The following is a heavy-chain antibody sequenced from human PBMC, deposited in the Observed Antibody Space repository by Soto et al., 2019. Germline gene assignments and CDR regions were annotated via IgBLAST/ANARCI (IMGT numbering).Heavy chain of an antibody. J-gene: IGHJ4*02. V-gene: IGHV3-30-3*01. CDR2: ISYDGSNK. D-gene: IGHD2-15*01. CDR3: ARAMVVVRIRGPFDY. CDR1: GFTFSSYA. Sequence: GGSLRLSCAASGFTFSSYAMHWVRQAPGKGLEWVAVISYDGSNKYYADSVKGRFTISRDNSKNTLYLQMNSLRAEDTAVYYCARAMVVVRIRGPFDYWGQGTLVTVSS.